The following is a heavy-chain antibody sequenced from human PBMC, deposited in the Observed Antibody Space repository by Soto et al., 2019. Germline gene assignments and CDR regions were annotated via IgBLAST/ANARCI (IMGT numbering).Heavy chain of an antibody. Sequence: ASVKVSCKAAGYSFTDYHIHWVRQAPGQGREWLGRINPKSGGTSTAQKFQGWVTMTTDTSISTASMELTRLTSDDTAIYYCASSDSTDCSNGVCSLFYNYDMDLLGQGTQVIVSS. CDR1: GYSFTDYH. D-gene: IGHD2-8*01. V-gene: IGHV1-2*04. J-gene: IGHJ6*01. CDR3: ASSDSTDCSNGVCSLFYNYDMDL. CDR2: INPKSGGT.